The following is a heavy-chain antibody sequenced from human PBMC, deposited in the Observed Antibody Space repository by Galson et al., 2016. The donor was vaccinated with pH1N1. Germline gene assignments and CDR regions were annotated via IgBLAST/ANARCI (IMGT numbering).Heavy chain of an antibody. Sequence: QSGAEVKKPGESLKISCKGPGYSFTRYWIGWVRQMPGKGLEWMEIIFPGDSDTSYSPSFQGQVTISAGKSISTAYLQWSSLKASDTAMYYCARHSGDGYRYGSERYFDYWGQGTLVTVSS. CDR1: GYSFTRYW. CDR3: ARHSGDGYRYGSERYFDY. CDR2: IFPGDSDT. J-gene: IGHJ4*02. V-gene: IGHV5-51*01. D-gene: IGHD5-18*01.